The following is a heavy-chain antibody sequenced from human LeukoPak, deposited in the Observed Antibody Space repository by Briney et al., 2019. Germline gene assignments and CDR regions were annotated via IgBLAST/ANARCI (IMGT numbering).Heavy chain of an antibody. Sequence: PGGSLRLSCAASGFTFDDYGMSWVRQAPGKGLEWVSGINWNGGNTHYADSVKGRFTISRDSAKNSLYLRMNSLRAEDTALYYCTRGIVVVVAANYHYYMDVWGKGTTVTVSS. CDR3: TRGIVVVVAANYHYYMDV. J-gene: IGHJ6*03. D-gene: IGHD2-15*01. CDR2: INWNGGNT. V-gene: IGHV3-20*04. CDR1: GFTFDDYG.